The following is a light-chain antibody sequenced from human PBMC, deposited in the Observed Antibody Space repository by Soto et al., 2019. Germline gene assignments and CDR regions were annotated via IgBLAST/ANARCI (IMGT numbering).Light chain of an antibody. CDR3: QQYNTYSET. V-gene: IGKV1-5*01. J-gene: IGKJ1*01. CDR2: DAS. CDR1: QSISSW. Sequence: DIQMTQSPSTLSASVGDRVTITCRASQSISSWLAWYQQKPGKAPKLLIYDASSLESGVPSRFSGSGSGTEFTLTISSLQPDDFATYYCQQYNTYSETFGQGTKVDIX.